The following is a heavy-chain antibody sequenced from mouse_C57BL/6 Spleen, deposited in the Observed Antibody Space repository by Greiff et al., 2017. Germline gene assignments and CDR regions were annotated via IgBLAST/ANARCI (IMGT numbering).Heavy chain of an antibody. Sequence: EVKLMESGGGLVKPGGSLKLSCAASGFTFSSYAMSWVRQTPEKRLEWVATISDGGSYTYYPDNVKGRFTISRDNAKNNLDLQMSHLKSEDTAMYYCARDNYSNWGYAMDYWGQGTSVTVSS. CDR2: ISDGGSYT. V-gene: IGHV5-4*01. CDR3: ARDNYSNWGYAMDY. CDR1: GFTFSSYA. J-gene: IGHJ4*01. D-gene: IGHD2-5*01.